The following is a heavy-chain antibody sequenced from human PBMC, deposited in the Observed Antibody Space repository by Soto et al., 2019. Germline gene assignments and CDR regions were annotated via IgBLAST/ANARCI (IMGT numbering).Heavy chain of an antibody. D-gene: IGHD5-12*01. J-gene: IGHJ4*01. CDR3: ARTRGYDPYLAY. CDR2: IYYSGST. Sequence: GKGLEWIGYIYYSGSTNYNPSLKSRVTISVDTSKNQFSLKLSSVTAADTAVYYDARTRGYDPYLAYWVHGTLVPVSS. V-gene: IGHV4-59*08.